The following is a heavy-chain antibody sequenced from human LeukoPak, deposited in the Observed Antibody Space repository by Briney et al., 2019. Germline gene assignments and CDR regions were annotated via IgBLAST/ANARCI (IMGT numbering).Heavy chain of an antibody. D-gene: IGHD3-10*01. CDR2: ISGSGGST. CDR3: AKQAGGSGSYYYY. J-gene: IGHJ4*02. CDR1: GFTFSNYA. V-gene: IGHV3-23*01. Sequence: GGSLRLSCAASGFTFSNYAMTWVRQAPGKGLEWGSSISGSGGSTYYADSVKGRFHISRDNSKNTLYLQMSSLRAEDTAVYYCAKQAGGSGSYYYYWGQGTLVTVSS.